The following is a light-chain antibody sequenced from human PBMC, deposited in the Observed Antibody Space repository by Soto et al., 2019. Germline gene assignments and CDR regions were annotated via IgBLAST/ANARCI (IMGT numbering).Light chain of an antibody. V-gene: IGLV2-14*01. CDR3: ISYTSSSTLVV. CDR1: SSDVGDYNY. Sequence: QSALTQPASVSGSPGQSITISCTGTSSDVGDYNYVSWYQQHPGKAPKLLIYDVSNRPSGVSTRLSGSKSGNTASLTISGLQAEDEADYYCISYTSSSTLVVFGTGTKLTVL. CDR2: DVS. J-gene: IGLJ1*01.